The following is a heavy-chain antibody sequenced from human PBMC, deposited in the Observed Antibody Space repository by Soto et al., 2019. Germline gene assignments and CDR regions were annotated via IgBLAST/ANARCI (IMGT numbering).Heavy chain of an antibody. J-gene: IGHJ4*02. V-gene: IGHV4-4*02. CDR2: IYHSGST. D-gene: IGHD3-10*01. Sequence: SETLSLTCAVSGGSISSSNWWSWVRQPPGKGLEWIGEIYHSGSTNYNPSLKSRVTISVDKSKNQFSLKLSSVAAADTAVYYCARDLRYYGSGSSDYWGQGTLVTVS. CDR3: ARDLRYYGSGSSDY. CDR1: GGSISSSNW.